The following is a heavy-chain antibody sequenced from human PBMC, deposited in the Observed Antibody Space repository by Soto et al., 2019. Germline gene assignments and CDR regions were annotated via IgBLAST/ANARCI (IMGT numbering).Heavy chain of an antibody. CDR2: IYYSGST. V-gene: IGHV4-31*03. Sequence: QVQLQESGPGLVKPSQTLSLTCTVSGGSISSGGYYWSWIRQHPGKGLEWIGYIYYSGSTYYNPSLKSRVTISVDTSKNQFSRKLSSVTAADTAVYYCARGEYDSSGYSPLPFDYWGQGTLVTVSS. CDR1: GGSISSGGYY. J-gene: IGHJ4*02. CDR3: ARGEYDSSGYSPLPFDY. D-gene: IGHD3-22*01.